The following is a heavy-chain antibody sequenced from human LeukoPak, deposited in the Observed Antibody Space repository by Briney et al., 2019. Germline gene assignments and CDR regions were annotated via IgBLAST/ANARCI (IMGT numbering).Heavy chain of an antibody. V-gene: IGHV4-38-2*01. CDR1: GYSIRSGYY. CDR3: ARGIAVAGTGDDY. CDR2: IYHSGST. J-gene: IGHJ4*02. D-gene: IGHD6-19*01. Sequence: SETLSLTCAVSGYSIRSGYYWGWIRQPPGKGLEWIGSIYHSGSTYYNPSLKSRVTISVDKSKNQFSLKLSSVTAADTAVYYCARGIAVAGTGDDYWGQGTLVTVSS.